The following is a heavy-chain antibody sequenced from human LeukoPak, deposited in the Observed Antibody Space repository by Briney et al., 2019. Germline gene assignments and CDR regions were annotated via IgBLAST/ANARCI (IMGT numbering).Heavy chain of an antibody. CDR2: IGSSSSHI. V-gene: IGHV3-21*01. J-gene: IGHJ4*02. D-gene: IGHD3-9*01. CDR1: GFTFSSYT. Sequence: PGGSLRLSCAPSGFTFSSYTMNWVRQAPGKGLGWVLSIGSSSSHIYYADSVKGRFTISRDNAKNSLYLQMNSLRAEDTAVYYCARFYLPGYRFDSGGQGTLVTVSP. CDR3: ARFYLPGYRFDS.